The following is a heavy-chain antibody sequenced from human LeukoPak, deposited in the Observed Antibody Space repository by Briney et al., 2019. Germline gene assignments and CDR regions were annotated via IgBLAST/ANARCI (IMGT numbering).Heavy chain of an antibody. CDR2: ISAYNGNT. D-gene: IGHD6-13*01. CDR3: ARGQDSSSWYRFDP. V-gene: IGHV1-18*04. Sequence: ASVKVSCKASGYTFTGYYMHWVRQAPGQGLEWMGWISAYNGNTNYAQKLQGRVTMTTDTSTSTAYMELRSLRSDDTAVYYCARGQDSSSWYRFDPWGQGTLATVSS. CDR1: GYTFTGYY. J-gene: IGHJ5*02.